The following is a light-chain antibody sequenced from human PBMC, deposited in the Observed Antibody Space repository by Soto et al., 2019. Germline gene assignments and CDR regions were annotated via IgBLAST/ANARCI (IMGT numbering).Light chain of an antibody. CDR2: GAS. V-gene: IGKV3-15*01. CDR3: QQYNILLRT. J-gene: IGKJ1*01. Sequence: EVMLTKSPDTLSLPPGERATLSCRASQSISSYLAWYQQKPGQAPRLLIYGASSRATGIPARFSGSGSGTEFTLTISSLQSEDSTVYFCQQYNILLRTFGQGGKADIK. CDR1: QSISSY.